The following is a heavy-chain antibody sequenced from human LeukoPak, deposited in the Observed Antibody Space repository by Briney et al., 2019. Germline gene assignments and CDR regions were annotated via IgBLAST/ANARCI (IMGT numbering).Heavy chain of an antibody. V-gene: IGHV1-2*02. J-gene: IGHJ4*02. CDR1: GYTFTGYY. Sequence: ASVKVSCKASGYTFTGYYMHWLRQAPGQGLEWLGWINPNSGVTKIAQKFQGRVTMTRDTSMSTAFLELTSPRSDDTAVYFCAPTNNLYYYFDYWGQGTLVTVSS. CDR3: APTNNLYYYFDY. D-gene: IGHD1-1*01. CDR2: INPNSGVT.